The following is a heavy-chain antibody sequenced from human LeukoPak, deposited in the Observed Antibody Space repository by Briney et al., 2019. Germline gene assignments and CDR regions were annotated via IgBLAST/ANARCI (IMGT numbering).Heavy chain of an antibody. CDR2: IKQDGSEK. J-gene: IGHJ6*03. CDR3: AREEWLNFGVVTEPYYYYMDV. V-gene: IGHV3-7*01. CDR1: GFTFSSYW. D-gene: IGHD3-3*01. Sequence: GGSLRLSCAASGFTFSSYWMSWVRQAPGKGLEWVANIKQDGSEKYYVDSVKGRFTISRDNAKNSLYLQMNSLRAEDTAVYYCAREEWLNFGVVTEPYYYYMDVWGKGTTVTVSS.